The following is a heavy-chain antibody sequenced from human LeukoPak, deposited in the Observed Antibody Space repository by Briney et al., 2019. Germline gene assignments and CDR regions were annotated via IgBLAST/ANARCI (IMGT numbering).Heavy chain of an antibody. Sequence: NPSETLSLTCTVSGGSISSYYWSWIRQPPGKGLEWIGYMYYIGSTNYNPSLKSRVTISVDTSKNQLSLKLSSVTAADTAVYYCARAGSGWSFDCWGQGTLVTVSS. V-gene: IGHV4-59*01. CDR3: ARAGSGWSFDC. CDR2: MYYIGST. D-gene: IGHD6-19*01. CDR1: GGSISSYY. J-gene: IGHJ4*02.